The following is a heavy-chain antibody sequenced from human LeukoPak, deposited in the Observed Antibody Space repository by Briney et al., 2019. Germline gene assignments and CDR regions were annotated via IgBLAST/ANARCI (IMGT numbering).Heavy chain of an antibody. CDR2: ISPYNGNT. V-gene: IGHV1-18*01. D-gene: IGHD2-15*01. CDR1: GYTFTNYG. CDR3: ARRDHCSGGTCYNH. J-gene: IGHJ5*02. Sequence: AASVKVSCKASGYTFTNYGISWVRQAPGQGLEWMGWISPYNGNTNYAQKLQGRVTMTTDTSTSTAYMELRSLRSDDTAVYYCARRDHCSGGTCYNHWGQGTLVTVSS.